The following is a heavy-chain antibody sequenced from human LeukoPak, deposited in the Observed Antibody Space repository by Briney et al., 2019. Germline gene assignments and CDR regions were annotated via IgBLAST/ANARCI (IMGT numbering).Heavy chain of an antibody. CDR1: GFTFSDYY. V-gene: IGHV3-11*04. D-gene: IGHD1-1*01. Sequence: GGSLRLSCAASGFTFSDYYMSWIRQAPGKGLEWVSYISSSGSTIYYADSVKGRFTISRDNAKNSLYLQMSSLRAEDTALYYCARRTPNYYFDYWGQGTLVTVSS. CDR2: ISSSGSTI. J-gene: IGHJ4*02. CDR3: ARRTPNYYFDY.